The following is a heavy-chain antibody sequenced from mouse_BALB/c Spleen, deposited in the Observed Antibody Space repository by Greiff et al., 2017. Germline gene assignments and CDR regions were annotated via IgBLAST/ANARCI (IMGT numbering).Heavy chain of an antibody. V-gene: IGHV1S137*01. J-gene: IGHJ4*01. D-gene: IGHD2-14*01. Sequence: QVHVKQSGAELVRPGVSVKISCKGSGYTFTDYAMHWVKQSHAKSLEWIGVISTYYGDASYNQKFKGKATMTVDKSSSTAYMELARLTSEDSAIYYCARYRYDRGYAMDYWGQGTSVTVSS. CDR1: GYTFTDYA. CDR2: ISTYYGDA. CDR3: ARYRYDRGYAMDY.